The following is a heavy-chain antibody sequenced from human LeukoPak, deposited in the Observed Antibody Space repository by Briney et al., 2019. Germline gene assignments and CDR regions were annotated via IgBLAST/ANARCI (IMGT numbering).Heavy chain of an antibody. J-gene: IGHJ4*02. CDR1: AFTFSDYY. D-gene: IGHD3-10*01. CDR2: ISSSSSYT. V-gene: IGHV3-11*05. CDR3: ARDLGGYYFDY. Sequence: GRSLRPSCAAAAFTFSDYYISWISQAEGQGLEWVSYISSSSSYTNYADSVKGRFTISRDNAKNSLYLQMNSLRAEDTAVYYCARDLGGYYFDYWGQGTLVTVSS.